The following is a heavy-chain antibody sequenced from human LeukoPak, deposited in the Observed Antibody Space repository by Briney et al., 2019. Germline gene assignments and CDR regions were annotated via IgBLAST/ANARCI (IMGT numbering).Heavy chain of an antibody. V-gene: IGHV4-34*01. CDR1: GGSFSGYY. Sequence: SETLSLTCAVYGGSFSGYYWSWVRQPPGKGLEWIGEINHSGSTNYNPSLKSRVTISVDTSKNQFSLKLSSVTAADTAVYYCARGTIRYCSSTSCYPTPYSWFDPWGQGTLVTVSS. D-gene: IGHD2-2*01. CDR2: INHSGST. J-gene: IGHJ5*02. CDR3: ARGTIRYCSSTSCYPTPYSWFDP.